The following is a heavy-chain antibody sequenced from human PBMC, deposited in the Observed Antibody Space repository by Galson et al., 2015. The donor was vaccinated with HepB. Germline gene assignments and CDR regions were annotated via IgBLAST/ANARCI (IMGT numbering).Heavy chain of an antibody. D-gene: IGHD3-16*01. CDR2: IYADGKT. Sequence: LRLSCAASTFTVSTNYMSWVRQAPGKGLEWASVIYADGKTFYADSVKGRFTISRDNSKNTLYLQMNTVRVEDMAVYYCAKSLGDLTTSDYWGQGTLVTVSS. CDR3: AKSLGDLTTSDY. V-gene: IGHV3-66*01. J-gene: IGHJ4*02. CDR1: TFTVSTNY.